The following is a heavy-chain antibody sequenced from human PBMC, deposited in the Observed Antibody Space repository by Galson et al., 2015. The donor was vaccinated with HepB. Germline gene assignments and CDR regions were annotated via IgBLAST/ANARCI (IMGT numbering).Heavy chain of an antibody. CDR3: ARDRDYRFDY. CDR2: ISANSGNT. V-gene: IGHV1-18*04. CDR1: GYTLTTNG. Sequence: SVKVSCKVSGYTLTTNGISWVRQAPGQGLEWMGWISANSGNTKYAQNLQGRVTLTRDTSTSTAYLELRSLRSDDTAAYYCARDRDYRFDYWGQGTLVTVSS. D-gene: IGHD4/OR15-4a*01. J-gene: IGHJ4*02.